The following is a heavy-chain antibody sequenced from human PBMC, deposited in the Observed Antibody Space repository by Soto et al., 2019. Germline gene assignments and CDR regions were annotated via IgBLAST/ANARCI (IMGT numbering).Heavy chain of an antibody. V-gene: IGHV4-4*07. CDR3: ARDHSDQLWLGGGFDP. CDR1: GGSISGYY. J-gene: IGHJ5*02. D-gene: IGHD3-10*01. CDR2: IYGSGSV. Sequence: QVQLQESGPRLVQPSETLSLICSVSGGSISGYYWSWIRQPAGKGLEWIGRIYGSGSVDYHPSLMRRVTMSVDTSKTQFSLKLSSVTAADAAVDYCARDHSDQLWLGGGFDPWGQGILVTVSA.